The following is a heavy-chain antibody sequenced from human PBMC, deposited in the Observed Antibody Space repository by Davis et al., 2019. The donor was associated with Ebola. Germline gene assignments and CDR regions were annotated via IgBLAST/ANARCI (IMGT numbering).Heavy chain of an antibody. D-gene: IGHD3-10*01. CDR2: ISGSGGST. Sequence: GESLKISCAASGFTLSSYAMSWVRQAPGKGLEWVSAISGSGGSTYYADSVKGRFTIPRDNSKNTLYLQMNSLRAEDTAVYYCAKTRGSGILDYWGQGTLVTVSS. CDR1: GFTLSSYA. J-gene: IGHJ4*02. V-gene: IGHV3-23*01. CDR3: AKTRGSGILDY.